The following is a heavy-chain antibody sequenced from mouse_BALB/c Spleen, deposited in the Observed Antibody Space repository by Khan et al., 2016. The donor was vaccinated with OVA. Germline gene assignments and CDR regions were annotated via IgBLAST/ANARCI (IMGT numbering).Heavy chain of an antibody. D-gene: IGHD1-1*01. CDR3: ASSSDNDFGSSRGYFDY. CDR2: IYPGDGDT. J-gene: IGHJ2*01. V-gene: IGHV1-87*01. CDR1: GYTFTSYW. Sequence: QVQLQQSGAELARPGASVQLSCKATGYTFTSYWMPRVNQRPGQGLEWIGAIYPGDGDTRYTQTFKGKATSTADKSSSTAYMQLSSLASEDSAVYYCASSSDNDFGSSRGYFDYWGQGTTLTVSS.